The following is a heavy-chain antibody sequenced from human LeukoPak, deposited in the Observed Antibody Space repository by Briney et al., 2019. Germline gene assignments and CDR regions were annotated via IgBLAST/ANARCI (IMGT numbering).Heavy chain of an antibody. CDR2: INAGNGNT. CDR1: GYTFTSYA. D-gene: IGHD3-10*01. V-gene: IGHV1-3*01. Sequence: AASVKVSCKASGYTFTSYAMHWVRQAPGQRLEWMGWINAGNGNTKYSQKFQGRVTITRDTSASTAYMELSSLRSEDTAVYYCARSQYYYGSGIHRFNYWGQGTLVTVSS. J-gene: IGHJ4*02. CDR3: ARSQYYYGSGIHRFNY.